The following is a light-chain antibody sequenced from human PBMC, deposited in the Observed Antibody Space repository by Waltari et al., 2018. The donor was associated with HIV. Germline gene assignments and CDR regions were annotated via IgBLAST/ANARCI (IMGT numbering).Light chain of an antibody. Sequence: QSALTQPPSASGSPGQSVTISCTGTSSDVGGYNYVSWYQQHPGKAPTLMIYEVSKRPSGVPNGCSGSKSGNTASLTVSGLQAEDEADYYCSSYAGSNNKVFGGGTKLTVL. CDR3: SSYAGSNNKV. J-gene: IGLJ3*02. V-gene: IGLV2-8*01. CDR1: SSDVGGYNY. CDR2: EVS.